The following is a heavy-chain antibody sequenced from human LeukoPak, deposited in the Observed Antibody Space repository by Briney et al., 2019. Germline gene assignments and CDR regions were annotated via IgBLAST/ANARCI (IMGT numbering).Heavy chain of an antibody. V-gene: IGHV1-8*02. Sequence: ASVKVSCKASGYTFTGYYMHWVRQAPGQGLEWMGWINPNSGNTGYAQKFQGRVTMTRNTSISTAYMELSSLRSEDTAVYYCARAHRGLLRDYWGQGTLVTVSS. CDR2: INPNSGNT. CDR1: GYTFTGYY. D-gene: IGHD2-15*01. J-gene: IGHJ4*02. CDR3: ARAHRGLLRDY.